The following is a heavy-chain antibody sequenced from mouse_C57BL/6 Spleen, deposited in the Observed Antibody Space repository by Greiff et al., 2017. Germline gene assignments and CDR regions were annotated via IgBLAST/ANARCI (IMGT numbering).Heavy chain of an antibody. V-gene: IGHV1-82*01. CDR2: IYPGDGDT. D-gene: IGHD1-1*01. CDR3: AREYYGSSPYYAMDY. J-gene: IGHJ4*01. CDR1: GYAFSSSW. Sequence: VQLQQSGPELVKPGASVKISCKASGYAFSSSWMNWVKQRPGKGLEWIGRIYPGDGDTNYNGKFKGKATLTADNASSTAYMQLSSLTSEDSAVYFCAREYYGSSPYYAMDYWGQGTSVTVSS.